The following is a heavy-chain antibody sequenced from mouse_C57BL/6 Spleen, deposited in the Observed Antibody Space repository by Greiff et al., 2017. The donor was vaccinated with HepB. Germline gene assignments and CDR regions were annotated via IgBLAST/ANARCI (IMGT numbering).Heavy chain of an antibody. J-gene: IGHJ2*01. Sequence: EVKLQESGPGLVKPSQSLSLTCSVTGYSITSGYYWNWIRQFPGNKLEWMGYISYDGSNNYNPSLKNRISITRDTSKNQFFLKLNSVTTEDTATYYCARDPSYYSNYGYFDYWGQGTTLTVSS. D-gene: IGHD2-5*01. V-gene: IGHV3-6*01. CDR2: ISYDGSN. CDR1: GYSITSGYY. CDR3: ARDPSYYSNYGYFDY.